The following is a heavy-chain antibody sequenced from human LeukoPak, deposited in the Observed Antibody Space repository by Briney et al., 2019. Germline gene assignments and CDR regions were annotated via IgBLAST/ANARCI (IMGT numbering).Heavy chain of an antibody. J-gene: IGHJ4*02. D-gene: IGHD3-22*01. V-gene: IGHV4-59*08. Sequence: SETLSLTCTVSGGFISCYYWSWIRQPPGKGLEWIGYIYYSGSTNYNPSLKSRVTISVDTSKNQFSLKLSSVTAADTAVYYCARGYYDSSGYYYGFDYWGQGTLVTVSS. CDR3: ARGYYDSSGYYYGFDY. CDR1: GGFISCYY. CDR2: IYYSGST.